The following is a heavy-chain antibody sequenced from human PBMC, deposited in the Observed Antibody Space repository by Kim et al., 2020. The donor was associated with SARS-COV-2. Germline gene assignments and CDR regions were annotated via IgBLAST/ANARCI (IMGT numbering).Heavy chain of an antibody. J-gene: IGHJ4*02. CDR3: ARVDYGSGSYY. D-gene: IGHD3-10*01. V-gene: IGHV4-31*02. CDR2: T. Sequence: TYHNPSLKGRVTISVDTSKNQFSLKLSSVTAADTAVYYCARVDYGSGSYYWGQGTLVTVSS.